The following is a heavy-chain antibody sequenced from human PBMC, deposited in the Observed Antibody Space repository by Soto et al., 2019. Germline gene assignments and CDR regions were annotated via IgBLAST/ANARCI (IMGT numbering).Heavy chain of an antibody. J-gene: IGHJ6*02. CDR3: ARDKGRYDSGMDV. V-gene: IGHV4-59*13. CDR1: GGSISSYN. CDR2: TFYSGST. D-gene: IGHD3-9*01. Sequence: QERLKESGPGLGNLSETLSLPCIVYGGSISSYNWGWIRQPPGKGLEWIGYTFYSGSTKYNPSLKSRVTISVDTSKTHFSLNLSSVTAADTAVYYCARDKGRYDSGMDVWGQGTTVTVSS.